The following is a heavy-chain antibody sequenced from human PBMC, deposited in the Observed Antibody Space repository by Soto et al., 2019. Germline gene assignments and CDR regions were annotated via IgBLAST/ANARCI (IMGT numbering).Heavy chain of an antibody. CDR2: IGTAGDP. Sequence: GGSLRLSCAASGFTFSSYDMHWVRQATGKGLEWVSAIGTAGDPYYPGSGKGRFTMSRENAKNSSDFKWNSLRAGDTAVSSCARGGGSSRPYYYNGMDVWGQGTTVTVSS. J-gene: IGHJ6*02. CDR3: ARGGGSSRPYYYNGMDV. D-gene: IGHD6-6*01. V-gene: IGHV3-13*05. CDR1: GFTFSSYD.